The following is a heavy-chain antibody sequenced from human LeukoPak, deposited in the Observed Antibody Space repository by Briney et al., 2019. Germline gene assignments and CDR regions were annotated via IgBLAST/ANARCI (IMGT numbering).Heavy chain of an antibody. CDR3: ARDLGDGYTIDY. Sequence: GGSLGLSCAASGFTFSSYSMNWVRQAPGKGLEWVSSISSSSSYIYYADSVKGRFTISRDNAKNSLYLQMNSLRAEDTAVYYCARDLGDGYTIDYWGQGTLVTVSS. CDR2: ISSSSSYI. J-gene: IGHJ4*02. CDR1: GFTFSSYS. D-gene: IGHD5-24*01. V-gene: IGHV3-21*01.